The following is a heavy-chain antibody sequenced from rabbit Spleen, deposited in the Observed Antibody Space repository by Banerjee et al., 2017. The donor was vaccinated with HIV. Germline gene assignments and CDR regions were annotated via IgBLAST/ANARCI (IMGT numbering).Heavy chain of an antibody. J-gene: IGHJ4*01. CDR1: GFDFSYYG. CDR2: IDPILDST. Sequence: QLVESGGGLVQPGGSLKLSCKASGFDFSYYGVSWVRQAPGKGLEWIGYIDPILDSTYYASWVNGRFPISSHDAQNTLYLQLNSLTAADTATYFCVRDQDYTSGWGHWAKTNLWGPGTLVTVS. CDR3: VRDQDYTSGWGHWAKTNL. D-gene: IGHD4-1*01. V-gene: IGHV1S7*01.